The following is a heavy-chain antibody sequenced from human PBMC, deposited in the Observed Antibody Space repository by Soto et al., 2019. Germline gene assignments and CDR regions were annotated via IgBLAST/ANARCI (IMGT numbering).Heavy chain of an antibody. CDR1: GYSFTGNS. Sequence: SVKVSCKASGYSFTGNSMHWVRPARGQRLEWIGWIVVGSGDTNFAQKFQERVTITRDMSTSIAYIELRSLRSEDTAVYYCAATIIAAVGTGHYYGMDVWGQGTTVTVSS. V-gene: IGHV1-58*02. CDR3: AATIIAAVGTGHYYGMDV. CDR2: IVVGSGDT. J-gene: IGHJ6*02. D-gene: IGHD6-13*01.